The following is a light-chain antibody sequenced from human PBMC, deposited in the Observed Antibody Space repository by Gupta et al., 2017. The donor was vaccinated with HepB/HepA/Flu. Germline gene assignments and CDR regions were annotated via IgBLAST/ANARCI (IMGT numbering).Light chain of an antibody. CDR2: KTN. CDR3: MLCVGSGIWV. J-gene: IGLJ3*02. CDR1: SGSVSTNSY. Sequence: QTVVTQEPSLSVSPGGTVTLTCGLTSGSVSTNSYPGWHQQTPGQAPRTLMYKTNIRSSGVPDRFSGSILGNKAALTITGAQADDESDYYCMLCVGSGIWVFGGGTKLTVL. V-gene: IGLV8-61*01.